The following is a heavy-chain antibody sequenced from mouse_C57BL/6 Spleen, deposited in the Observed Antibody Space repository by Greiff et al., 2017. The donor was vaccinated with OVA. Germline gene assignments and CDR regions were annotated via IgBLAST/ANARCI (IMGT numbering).Heavy chain of an antibody. D-gene: IGHD4-1*01. CDR2: IRLKSDNYAT. CDR3: TGTGRGFAY. CDR1: GFTFSNYW. Sequence: EVLLVASGGGLVQPGGSMKLSCVASGFTFSNYWMNWVRQSPEKGLEWVAQIRLKSDNYATHYAESVKGRFTISRDDSKSSVYLQMNNLRAEDTGIYYCTGTGRGFAYWGQGTLVTVSA. J-gene: IGHJ3*01. V-gene: IGHV6-3*01.